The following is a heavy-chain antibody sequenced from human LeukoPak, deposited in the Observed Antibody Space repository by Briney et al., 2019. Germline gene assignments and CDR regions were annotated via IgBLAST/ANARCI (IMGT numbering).Heavy chain of an antibody. J-gene: IGHJ4*02. D-gene: IGHD3-10*01. CDR3: EVRGVLNTFVDY. Sequence: PGGSLRLSCAASGFTFSSYGMHRVRQAPGKGLEWVAFIRYDGSNKYYADSVKGRFTISRDNSKNTLYLQMNSLRAEDTAVYYCEVRGVLNTFVDYWGQGTLVTVSS. CDR2: IRYDGSNK. V-gene: IGHV3-30*02. CDR1: GFTFSSYG.